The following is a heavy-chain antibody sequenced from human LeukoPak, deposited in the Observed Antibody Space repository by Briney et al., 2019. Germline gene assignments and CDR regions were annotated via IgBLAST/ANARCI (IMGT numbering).Heavy chain of an antibody. J-gene: IGHJ1*01. CDR1: GFTFSSYW. Sequence: PGGSLRLSCAASGFTFSSYWTNWVRQAPGKGLEWVANIKQDGSEKYYVDSVKGRFTISRDNAKNSLYLQMNSLRAEDTALYFCVRSITMFQHWGQGTLVSVSS. V-gene: IGHV3-7*03. CDR3: VRSITMFQH. D-gene: IGHD3-10*01. CDR2: IKQDGSEK.